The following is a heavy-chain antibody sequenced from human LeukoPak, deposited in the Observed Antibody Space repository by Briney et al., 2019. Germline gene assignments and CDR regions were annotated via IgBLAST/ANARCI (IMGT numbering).Heavy chain of an antibody. V-gene: IGHV3-30-3*01. CDR1: GFTFSSYA. D-gene: IGHD3-22*01. CDR3: ARDPSYDSSGYYGFDY. Sequence: PGGSLRLSCAASGFTFSSYAMHRVRQAPGKGLEWVAVISYDGSNKYYADSVKGRFTISRDNSKNTLYLQMNSLRAEDTAVYYCARDPSYDSSGYYGFDYWGQGTLVTVSS. J-gene: IGHJ4*02. CDR2: ISYDGSNK.